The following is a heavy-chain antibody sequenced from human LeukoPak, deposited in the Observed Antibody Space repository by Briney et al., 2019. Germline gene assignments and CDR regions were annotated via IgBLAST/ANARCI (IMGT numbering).Heavy chain of an antibody. CDR3: ARYSTTGDAFDI. Sequence: SETLSLTCTVSGGSTSSSDYHWGCIRQPPGKGLEWIGTIYYSGSTYYNPSLKSRVTMSVDTSKNQFSLKLSSVTAADTAVYYCARYSTTGDAFDIWGQGTMVTVSS. CDR2: IYYSGST. V-gene: IGHV4-39*01. J-gene: IGHJ3*02. D-gene: IGHD4-11*01. CDR1: GGSTSSSDYH.